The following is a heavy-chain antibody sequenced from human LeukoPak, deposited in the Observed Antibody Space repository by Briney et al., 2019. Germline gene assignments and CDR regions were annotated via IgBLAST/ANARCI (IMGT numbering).Heavy chain of an antibody. CDR3: AREGSMTARPFVSIDY. D-gene: IGHD6-6*01. J-gene: IGHJ4*02. CDR2: IHTSGSV. Sequence: PSETLSLTCTVSGGSISTYYWSWVRQPAGKGLEWIGRIHTSGSVDCNPSLKSRVTMSVDTSKKQFSLTLSSVTAADTAMYYCAREGSMTARPFVSIDYWGQGTLVTVSS. CDR1: GGSISTYY. V-gene: IGHV4-4*07.